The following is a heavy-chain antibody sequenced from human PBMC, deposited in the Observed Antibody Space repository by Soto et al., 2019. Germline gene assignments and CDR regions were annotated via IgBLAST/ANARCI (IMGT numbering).Heavy chain of an antibody. Sequence: EVQLVQSGAEVKKPGESLQISCKGSGYSFTSYWIGWVRQMPGKGLEWMGIIYPGDSDTRYSPSFQGQVTISADKSISTAYLQWSSLKASDTAMYYCARVLSRYQVVPAAMHRLYYYYYMDVWGKGTTVTVSS. D-gene: IGHD2-2*01. CDR3: ARVLSRYQVVPAAMHRLYYYYYMDV. J-gene: IGHJ6*03. CDR1: GYSFTSYW. V-gene: IGHV5-51*03. CDR2: IYPGDSDT.